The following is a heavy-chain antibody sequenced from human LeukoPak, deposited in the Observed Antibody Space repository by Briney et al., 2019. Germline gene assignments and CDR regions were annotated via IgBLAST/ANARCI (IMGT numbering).Heavy chain of an antibody. CDR3: ARARGTITGGYFDY. CDR1: GYTFTSYG. J-gene: IGHJ4*02. Sequence: ASAKVSCKASGYTFTSYGISWVRQAPGQGLEWMGWISAYNGNTNYAQKLQGRVTMTTDTSTSTAYMELRSLRSDDTAVYYCARARGTITGGYFDYWGQGTLVTVSS. V-gene: IGHV1-18*01. D-gene: IGHD5-24*01. CDR2: ISAYNGNT.